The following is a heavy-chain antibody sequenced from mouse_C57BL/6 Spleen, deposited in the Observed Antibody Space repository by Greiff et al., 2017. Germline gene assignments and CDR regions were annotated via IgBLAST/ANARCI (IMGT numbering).Heavy chain of an antibody. CDR2: IDPETGGT. J-gene: IGHJ1*03. Sequence: LQESGAELVRPGASVTLSCKASGYTFTDYEMHWVKQTPVHGLEWIGAIDPETGGTAYNQKFKGKAILTADKSSSTAYMELRSLTSEDSAVYYCTRKDYGSSYTWYFDVWGTGTTVTVSS. CDR1: GYTFTDYE. D-gene: IGHD1-1*01. V-gene: IGHV1-15*01. CDR3: TRKDYGSSYTWYFDV.